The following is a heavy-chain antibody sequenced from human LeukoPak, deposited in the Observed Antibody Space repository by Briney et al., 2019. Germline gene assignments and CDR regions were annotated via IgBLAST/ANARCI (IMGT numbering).Heavy chain of an antibody. CDR3: ARASDRHAFDI. Sequence: ASVKVSCKASGYTFTSYGISWVRQAPGQGLEWMGWISAYNGNTNYAQKLQGRVTITTDESTSTAYMELSSLRSEDTAVYYCARASDRHAFDIWGQGTMVTVSS. J-gene: IGHJ3*02. V-gene: IGHV1-18*01. D-gene: IGHD3-10*01. CDR2: ISAYNGNT. CDR1: GYTFTSYG.